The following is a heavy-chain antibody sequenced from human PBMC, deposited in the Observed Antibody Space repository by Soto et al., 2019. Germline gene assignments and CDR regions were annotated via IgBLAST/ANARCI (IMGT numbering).Heavy chain of an antibody. CDR2: IYYSGST. D-gene: IGHD6-19*01. CDR1: GGSVSSGSYY. CDR3: ARGIEGWYQGRYYYGMDV. J-gene: IGHJ6*02. V-gene: IGHV4-61*01. Sequence: SETLSLTCTVSGGSVSSGSYYWGWILHPPGKGLEWIGYIYYSGSTNYNPSLKSRVTISVDTSKNQFSLKLSSVTAADTAVYYCARGIEGWYQGRYYYGMDVWGQGTTVTVSS.